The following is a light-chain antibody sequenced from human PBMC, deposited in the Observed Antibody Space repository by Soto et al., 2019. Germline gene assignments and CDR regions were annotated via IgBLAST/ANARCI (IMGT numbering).Light chain of an antibody. Sequence: QLVLTQPPSVSGAPGQRVTISCTGSSSNIGAGYDVHWYQQLPGRAPKLLIYGNTNRPSGVPDRFSGSKSGTSASLAITGLQAEDEADYYCLSFDSSLSVVFGGGTQLTV. V-gene: IGLV1-40*01. CDR1: SSNIGAGYD. CDR2: GNT. CDR3: LSFDSSLSVV. J-gene: IGLJ2*01.